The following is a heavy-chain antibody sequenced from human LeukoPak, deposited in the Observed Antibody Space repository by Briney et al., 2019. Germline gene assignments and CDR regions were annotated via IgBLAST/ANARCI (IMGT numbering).Heavy chain of an antibody. V-gene: IGHV1-8*01. J-gene: IGHJ4*02. D-gene: IGHD2-15*01. Sequence: ASVKVSCKASGYTFTSYDINWVRQATGQGLEWMGWMNPNSGNTGYAQKFQGRVTMTRNTSISTAYMELRSLRSDDTAVYYCARDGGRYCSGGSCYPDYWGQGTLVTVSS. CDR2: MNPNSGNT. CDR3: ARDGGRYCSGGSCYPDY. CDR1: GYTFTSYD.